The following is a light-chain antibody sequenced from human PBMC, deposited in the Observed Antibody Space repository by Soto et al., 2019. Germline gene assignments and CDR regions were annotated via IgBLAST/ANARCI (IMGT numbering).Light chain of an antibody. CDR3: QQHGSSPIT. Sequence: IVLTPSPCTLSLSPGARATLSCRDSQTVTRNYLAWHQQKPGQTPRLLVYGASSRATGIPDRFSGSGSGTDFTLTISRLEPEDFAVYYCQQHGSSPITFGQGTRLEIK. J-gene: IGKJ5*01. CDR1: QTVTRNY. CDR2: GAS. V-gene: IGKV3-20*01.